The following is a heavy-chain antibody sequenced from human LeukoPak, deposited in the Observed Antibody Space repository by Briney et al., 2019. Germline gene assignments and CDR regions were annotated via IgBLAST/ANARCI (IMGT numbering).Heavy chain of an antibody. CDR3: ARHPGYSSGWWYFDF. J-gene: IGHJ4*02. CDR2: INYSGTI. Sequence: PSETLSLTCNVAGGSINSNNHYWGWIRQPPGKGLEWLGSINYSGTIFYSPSLNSRVTISVDTSGNQFSLKLTSVTAADTAVYYCARHPGYSSGWWYFDFWGQGTLVTVSS. CDR1: GGSINSNNHY. V-gene: IGHV4-39*01. D-gene: IGHD5-18*01.